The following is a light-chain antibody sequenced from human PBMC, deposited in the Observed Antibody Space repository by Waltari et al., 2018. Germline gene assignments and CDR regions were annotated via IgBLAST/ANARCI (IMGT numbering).Light chain of an antibody. CDR3: HVWHPHVDPGV. Sequence: SYVVTQPPPVSVAPGEKSTTTCGGDNIGTSSVPWYQQKAAQAPVLVIFYDRDRPSGIPDRFSGSNSGNTATLTISRVEAGDEARYYCHVWHPHVDPGVFGTGTEVTVL. J-gene: IGLJ1*01. CDR1: NIGTSS. V-gene: IGLV3-21*04. CDR2: YDR.